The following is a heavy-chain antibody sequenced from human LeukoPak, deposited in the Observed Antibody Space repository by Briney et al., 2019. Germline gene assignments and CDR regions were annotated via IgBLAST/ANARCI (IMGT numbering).Heavy chain of an antibody. CDR2: INPNSGGT. CDR3: ASNKAAVRGVRVYYFDY. Sequence: ASVKVSCKASGYTFTGYYMHWVRQAPGQGLEWMGWINPNSGGTNYAQKFQGRVTMTRDTSISTAYMELSRLRSDDTAVYYCASNKAAVRGVRVYYFDYWGQGTLVTVSS. V-gene: IGHV1-2*02. D-gene: IGHD6-13*01. CDR1: GYTFTGYY. J-gene: IGHJ4*02.